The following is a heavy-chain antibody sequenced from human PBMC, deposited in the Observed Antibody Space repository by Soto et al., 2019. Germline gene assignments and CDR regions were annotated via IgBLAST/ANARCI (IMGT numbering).Heavy chain of an antibody. Sequence: ETMPDTYTVTGGPISSEYWSWFRHPLGKGLEWIVYIYYSGSTHYNPSLKSRVTISVDTSKNQFSLKLSSVTAADTAVYYCARHSGCSYGYPNWFDPWGQGTLVTVS. CDR2: IYYSGST. CDR1: GGPISSEY. D-gene: IGHD5-18*01. J-gene: IGHJ5*02. V-gene: IGHV4-59*01. CDR3: ARHSGCSYGYPNWFDP.